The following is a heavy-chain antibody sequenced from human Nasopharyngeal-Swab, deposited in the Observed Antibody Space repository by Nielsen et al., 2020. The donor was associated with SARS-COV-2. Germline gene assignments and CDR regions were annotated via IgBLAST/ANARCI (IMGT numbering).Heavy chain of an antibody. J-gene: IGHJ6*02. V-gene: IGHV3-23*01. CDR3: AKDHVKYGDYVRYDYGMDV. CDR2: ISGSGGST. Sequence: GGSLRLSCAASGFTFSSYAMSWVRQAPGQGLEWVSAISGSGGSTYYADSVKGRFTISRDNSKNTLYLQMNSLRAEDTAVYYCAKDHVKYGDYVRYDYGMDVWGQGTTVTVSS. D-gene: IGHD4-17*01. CDR1: GFTFSSYA.